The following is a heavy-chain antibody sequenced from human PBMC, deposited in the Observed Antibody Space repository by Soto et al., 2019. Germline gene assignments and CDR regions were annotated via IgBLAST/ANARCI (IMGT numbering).Heavy chain of an antibody. J-gene: IGHJ5*02. CDR2: ISAYNGNT. D-gene: IGHD6-13*01. CDR1: GYTFTMYA. Sequence: WASVKVCCNASGYTFTMYAISWVRQAPGQGLEWMGWISAYNGNTNYAQKFQGRVTMTTDTSTSTAYMEVRSLRSDDAAMYYCARSPAATGTSLFDPSGQATVVTVSS. CDR3: ARSPAATGTSLFDP. V-gene: IGHV1-18*04.